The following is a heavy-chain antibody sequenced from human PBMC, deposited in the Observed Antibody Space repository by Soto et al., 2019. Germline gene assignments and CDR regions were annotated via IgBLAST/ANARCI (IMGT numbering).Heavy chain of an antibody. D-gene: IGHD3-10*01. V-gene: IGHV4-31*03. Sequence: QVQLQESGPGLVKPSQTLSLTCTVSGGSISSGGYYWSWIRQHPGKGLEWIGYIYYSGSTYYNTSLKSRVTISVDTSKNQFSLKLSSVTAADTAVYYCARESMVRGADLDYWGQGTLVTVSS. CDR2: IYYSGST. CDR1: GGSISSGGYY. CDR3: ARESMVRGADLDY. J-gene: IGHJ4*02.